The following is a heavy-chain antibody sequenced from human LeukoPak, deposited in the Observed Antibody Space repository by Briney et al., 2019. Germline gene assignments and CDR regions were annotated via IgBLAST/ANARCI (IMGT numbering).Heavy chain of an antibody. V-gene: IGHV1-18*01. J-gene: IGHJ4*02. D-gene: IGHD1-26*01. Sequence: GASVKVSCKASGYTFTSYGISWVRQAPGQGLEWMGWISAYNGNTNYAQKLQGRVTMTTDTSTSTAYMELRSLRSDVTAVYYCARDIVGVGATSGTFDYWGQGTLVTVSS. CDR1: GYTFTSYG. CDR3: ARDIVGVGATSGTFDY. CDR2: ISAYNGNT.